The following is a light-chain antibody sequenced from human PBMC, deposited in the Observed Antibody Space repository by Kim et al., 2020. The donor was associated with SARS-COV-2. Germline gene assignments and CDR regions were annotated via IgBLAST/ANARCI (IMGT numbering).Light chain of an antibody. CDR3: ISYAGSNNV. CDR1: SSDVGAYKN. Sequence: PGQAVTISCTGTSSDVGAYKNVSGNNRHPGKAHNLLIYEVSKRPSGVPDRSSGSKSGNTASLTVSGRQAKDEADNYGISYAGSNNVFGTGTKVTVL. V-gene: IGLV2-8*01. CDR2: EVS. J-gene: IGLJ1*01.